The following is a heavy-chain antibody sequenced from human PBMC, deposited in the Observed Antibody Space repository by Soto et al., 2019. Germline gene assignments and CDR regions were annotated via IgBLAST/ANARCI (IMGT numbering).Heavy chain of an antibody. CDR3: AKDGPMIAVVTYQFDY. CDR2: ISYDGSNK. J-gene: IGHJ4*02. Sequence: PGGSLRLSCAASGFTFSSYGMHWVRQAPGKGLEWVAVISYDGSNKYYADSVKGRFTISRDNSKNTLYLQMNSLRAEDTAVYYCAKDGPMIAVVTYQFDYWGQGTLVTVSS. V-gene: IGHV3-30*18. D-gene: IGHD3-22*01. CDR1: GFTFSSYG.